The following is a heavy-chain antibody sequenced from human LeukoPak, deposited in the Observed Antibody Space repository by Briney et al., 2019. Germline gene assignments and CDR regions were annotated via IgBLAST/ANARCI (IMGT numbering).Heavy chain of an antibody. J-gene: IGHJ4*02. CDR2: LSYDGINK. Sequence: GGSLRLSCAASGFTFSICAMHWVRQAPGKGLEGVATLSYDGINKYYAESVKGRFTISRDNSKNTLYLQMNSLRAEETAVYYCVRGVGLYDTIGYFDYWGQGTLVTVSS. D-gene: IGHD3-22*01. V-gene: IGHV3-30-3*01. CDR3: VRGVGLYDTIGYFDY. CDR1: GFTFSICA.